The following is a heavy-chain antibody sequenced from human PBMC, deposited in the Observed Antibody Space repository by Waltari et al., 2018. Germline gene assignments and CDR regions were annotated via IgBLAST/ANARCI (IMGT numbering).Heavy chain of an antibody. J-gene: IGHJ5*02. CDR2: IYPREGYT. Sequence: QVQLVQSGAEVKKPGASVTVSCKASGYTLSSHWMSWVRQAPGQGLEWTEIIYPREGYTMYAEKFRGRVTITSDTSTTTVYMELSSLRSEDTAVYYCARDHSMADKWWWFDPWGQGTLVTVSS. V-gene: IGHV1-46*01. CDR1: GYTLSSHW. D-gene: IGHD2-8*01. CDR3: ARDHSMADKWWWFDP.